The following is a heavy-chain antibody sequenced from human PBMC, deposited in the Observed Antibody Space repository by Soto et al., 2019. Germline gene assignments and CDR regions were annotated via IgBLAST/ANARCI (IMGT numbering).Heavy chain of an antibody. CDR2: IYYSGST. Sequence: SETLSLTCSVSNGSISSGGYYWSWIRQHPGKGLEWIGYIYYSGSTYYNPSLKSRVTISVDTSKNQFSLKLSSVTAADTAVYYCARDPRSGYDSSGYYYTGAFDIWGQGTMVTVSS. D-gene: IGHD3-22*01. V-gene: IGHV4-31*03. CDR1: NGSISSGGYY. CDR3: ARDPRSGYDSSGYYYTGAFDI. J-gene: IGHJ3*02.